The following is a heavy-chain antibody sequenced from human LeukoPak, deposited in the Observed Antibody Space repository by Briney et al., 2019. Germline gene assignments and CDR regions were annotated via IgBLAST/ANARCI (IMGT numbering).Heavy chain of an antibody. CDR3: ARDQSQSGYATCFDP. J-gene: IGHJ5*02. CDR2: IYRGVPT. D-gene: IGHD5-12*01. CDR1: GFSVSNFF. Sequence: TAGSLSLSCAASGFSVSNFFMSWVRQAQGKGLEWVSVIYRGVPTYYADSENGRFMIWRDSFRNAFFLQINSLRAEDTAVYYCARDQSQSGYATCFDPWGQGTLVTVSS. V-gene: IGHV3-53*01.